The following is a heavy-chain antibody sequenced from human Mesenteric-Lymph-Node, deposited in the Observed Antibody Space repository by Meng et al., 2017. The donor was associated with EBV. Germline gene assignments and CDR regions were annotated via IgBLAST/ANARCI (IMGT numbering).Heavy chain of an antibody. Sequence: QVQLKGSGPGLVKPSETMSLTCGVSGGSISNDHWWSWVRQPPGKGLEWIGEMYHSGSTNYNPSLKSRVTISVDKSKNQFFLNLNSVTAADTAVYYCARGREYSWGYWGQGTLVTVSS. CDR1: GGSISNDHW. CDR3: ARGREYSWGY. J-gene: IGHJ4*02. CDR2: MYHSGST. V-gene: IGHV4-4*02. D-gene: IGHD4-11*01.